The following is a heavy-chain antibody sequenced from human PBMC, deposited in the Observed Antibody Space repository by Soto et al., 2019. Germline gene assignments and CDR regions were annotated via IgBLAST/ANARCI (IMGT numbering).Heavy chain of an antibody. Sequence: PGGSLRLSCAASGFTFSSSGMHWVRQAPGKGLEWVAVISYDGSIKYYADSVRGRFTISRDNSKNTVYLQMNSLRAEDTAMFFCAREAPAAGGIGALDIWGQGTLVTVSS. CDR1: GFTFSSSG. D-gene: IGHD6-13*01. J-gene: IGHJ3*02. V-gene: IGHV3-30*03. CDR2: ISYDGSIK. CDR3: AREAPAAGGIGALDI.